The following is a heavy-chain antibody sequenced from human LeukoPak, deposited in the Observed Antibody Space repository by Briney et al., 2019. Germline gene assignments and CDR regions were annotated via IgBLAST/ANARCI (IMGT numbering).Heavy chain of an antibody. Sequence: SETLSLTCTVSGGSISSSNWWSWVRQPPGKGLEWIGEIYHSGSTNYNPSLKSRVTISVDKSKNHFSLKLSSVTAADTAVYYCARGGIAAAGVIGWLDYWGQGTLVTVSS. D-gene: IGHD6-13*01. V-gene: IGHV4-4*02. J-gene: IGHJ4*02. CDR1: GGSISSSNW. CDR2: IYHSGST. CDR3: ARGGIAAAGVIGWLDY.